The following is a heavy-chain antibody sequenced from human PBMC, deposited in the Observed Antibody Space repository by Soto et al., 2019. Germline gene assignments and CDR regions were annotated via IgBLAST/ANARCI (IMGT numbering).Heavy chain of an antibody. CDR1: GFTFSDYY. V-gene: IGHV3-11*06. CDR2: ISSSSYT. J-gene: IGHJ3*02. Sequence: GGSLRLSCAASGFTFSDYYMSWIRQAPGKGLEWVSYISSSSYTNYADSVKGRFTISRDNAKNSLYLQMNSLRAEDTAVYYCARGYCSGGSCYHPGYAFDIWGQGTMVTVSS. D-gene: IGHD2-15*01. CDR3: ARGYCSGGSCYHPGYAFDI.